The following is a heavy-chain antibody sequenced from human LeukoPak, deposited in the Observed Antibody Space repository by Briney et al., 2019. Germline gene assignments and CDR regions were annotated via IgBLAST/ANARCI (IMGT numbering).Heavy chain of an antibody. J-gene: IGHJ4*02. Sequence: KSSETLSLTCTVSGGSISSSSYYWGWIRQPPGKGLEWIGSIYYSGSTYYNPSLKSRVTISVDTSKNQFSLKLSSVTAADTAVYYCARQVGAMSGIWAHFDYWGQGTLVTVSS. D-gene: IGHD1-26*01. CDR3: ARQVGAMSGIWAHFDY. V-gene: IGHV4-39*07. CDR1: GGSISSSSYY. CDR2: IYYSGST.